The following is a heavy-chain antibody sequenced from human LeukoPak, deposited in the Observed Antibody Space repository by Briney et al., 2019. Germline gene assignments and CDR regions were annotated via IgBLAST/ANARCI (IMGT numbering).Heavy chain of an antibody. D-gene: IGHD3-22*01. V-gene: IGHV3-23*01. CDR2: ISGSGGST. CDR1: GFTFSSYA. CDR3: AKDLGYYDSSGLT. J-gene: IGHJ4*02. Sequence: QPGGSLRLSCAASGFTFSSYAMSWVRQAPGKGLEWVSAISGSGGSTYYADSVKGRFTISRDNSKNTLYLQMNSLRAEDTAAYYCAKDLGYYDSSGLTWGQGTLVTVSS.